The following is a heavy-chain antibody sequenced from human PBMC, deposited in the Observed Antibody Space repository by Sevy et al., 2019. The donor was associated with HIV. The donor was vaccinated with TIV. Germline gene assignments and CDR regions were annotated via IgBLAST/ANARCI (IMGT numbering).Heavy chain of an antibody. V-gene: IGHV3-23*01. CDR3: AKSGYRVAVRTD. CDR1: GFTFSSYA. CDR2: ITGSGNNT. D-gene: IGHD6-6*01. J-gene: IGHJ4*02. Sequence: GGSLRLSCAASGFTFSSYAMSWVRQAPGKGLRWVSTITGSGNNTYYADSVKGRFTISRDNSKNIVYLQINSLRAEDTAVYYCAKSGYRVAVRTDWGQGTLVTVSS.